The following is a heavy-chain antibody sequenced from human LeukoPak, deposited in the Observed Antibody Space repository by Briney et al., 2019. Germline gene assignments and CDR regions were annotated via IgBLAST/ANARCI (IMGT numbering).Heavy chain of an antibody. J-gene: IGHJ4*02. CDR2: IYSGGST. V-gene: IGHV3-66*04. D-gene: IGHD3-9*01. Sequence: GGSLRLSCAASGFTFSSYGMHWVRQAPGKGLEWVSVIYSGGSTYYADSVKGRFTISRDNSKNTLYLQMYSLRAEDTAVYYCARLHYDILTGPFDYWGQGTLVTVSS. CDR1: GFTFSSYG. CDR3: ARLHYDILTGPFDY.